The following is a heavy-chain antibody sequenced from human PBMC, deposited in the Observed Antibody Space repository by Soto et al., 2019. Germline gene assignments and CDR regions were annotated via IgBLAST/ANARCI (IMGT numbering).Heavy chain of an antibody. CDR1: GGTFSSYA. J-gene: IGHJ4*02. V-gene: IGHV1-69*13. D-gene: IGHD5-18*01. Sequence: ASVKVSCKASGGTFSSYAISWVRQAPGQGLEWMGGIIPIFGTANYAQKFQGRVTITADESTSTAYMELSSLRSEDTAVYYCASRYSYGSFDYWGQRPLVTVST. CDR3: ASRYSYGSFDY. CDR2: IIPIFGTA.